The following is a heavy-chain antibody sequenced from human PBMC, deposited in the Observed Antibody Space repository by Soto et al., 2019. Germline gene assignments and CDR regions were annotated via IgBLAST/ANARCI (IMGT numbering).Heavy chain of an antibody. D-gene: IGHD2-15*01. Sequence: SETLSLTCAVSGFFISSGNYWGWIRKHPGTGLEWIGSVYHGGNTYYNPSLKSRVSISIDLSKNQFSRKLTSVTAADTAAYYCARARWYDAFNVWGQGTVVTV. V-gene: IGHV4-38-2*01. CDR1: GFFISSGNY. CDR3: ARARWYDAFNV. J-gene: IGHJ3*01. CDR2: VYHGGNT.